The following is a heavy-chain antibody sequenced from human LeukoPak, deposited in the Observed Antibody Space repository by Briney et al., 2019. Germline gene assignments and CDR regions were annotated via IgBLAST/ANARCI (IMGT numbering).Heavy chain of an antibody. V-gene: IGHV1-18*04. CDR1: GYTFTSYG. J-gene: IGHJ3*02. D-gene: IGHD2-2*01. CDR2: ISAYNGNT. Sequence: ASVKVSCKASGYTFTSYGISWVRQAPGQGLEWMGWISAYNGNTNYAQKLQGRVTMTTDTSTSTGYMELRSLRSDDTAVYYCARWYCSSTSCYAGAFDMWGRGTMVTVSS. CDR3: ARWYCSSTSCYAGAFDM.